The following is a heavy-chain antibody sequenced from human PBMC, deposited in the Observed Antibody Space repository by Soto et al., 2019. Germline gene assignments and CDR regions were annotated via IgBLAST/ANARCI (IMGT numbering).Heavy chain of an antibody. V-gene: IGHV4-30-2*01. D-gene: IGHD2-21*02. J-gene: IGHJ4*02. CDR1: GGSISSGGYS. Sequence: PWETLSLTCAVSGGSISSGGYSWSWIRQPPGKGLEWIGYIYHSGSTYYNPSLKSRVTISVDRSKNQFSLKLSSVTAADTAVYYCARLTDCGGDCALYDYWGQGTLVTVSS. CDR3: ARLTDCGGDCALYDY. CDR2: IYHSGST.